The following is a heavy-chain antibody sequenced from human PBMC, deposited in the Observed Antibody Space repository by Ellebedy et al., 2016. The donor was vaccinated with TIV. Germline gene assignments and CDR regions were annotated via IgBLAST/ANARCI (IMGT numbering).Heavy chain of an antibody. CDR3: ARGPSDILTGYYKVHFDY. CDR1: GYTFTSYA. Sequence: AASVKVSCKASGYTFTSYAMHWVRQAPGQRLEWMGWINAGNGNTKYSQKFQGRVTITRDTSASTAYMELSSLRSEDTAVYYCARGPSDILTGYYKVHFDYWGQGTLVTVSS. V-gene: IGHV1-3*01. D-gene: IGHD3-9*01. J-gene: IGHJ4*02. CDR2: INAGNGNT.